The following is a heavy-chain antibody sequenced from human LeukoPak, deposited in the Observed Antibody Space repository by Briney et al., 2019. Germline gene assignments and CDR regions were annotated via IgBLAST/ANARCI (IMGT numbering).Heavy chain of an antibody. CDR1: GYTFTSYG. CDR3: ASTSGSGYDFAAGPRDY. V-gene: IGHV1-8*03. D-gene: IGHD5-12*01. Sequence: ASVKVSCKASGYTFTSYGINWVRQATGQGLEWMGWMNPNSGNTGYAQKFQGRATITRNTSISTAYMELSSLRSEDTAVYYCASTSGSGYDFAAGPRDYWGQGTLVTVSS. CDR2: MNPNSGNT. J-gene: IGHJ4*02.